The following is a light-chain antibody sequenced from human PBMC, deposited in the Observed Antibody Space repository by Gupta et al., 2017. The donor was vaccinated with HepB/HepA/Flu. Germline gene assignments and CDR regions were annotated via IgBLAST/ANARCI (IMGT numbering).Light chain of an antibody. J-gene: IGLJ2*01. V-gene: IGLV3-25*03. Sequence: SYELTQPPSVSVSPGQTARITCSGDALPKQYAYWYQQKPGQPPVLVIYKDSERPSGIPERFSGSSSRTTVTLTISGVQAEDEADYYCQSADSSGTYVVFGGGTKLTVL. CDR1: ALPKQY. CDR3: QSADSSGTYVV. CDR2: KDS.